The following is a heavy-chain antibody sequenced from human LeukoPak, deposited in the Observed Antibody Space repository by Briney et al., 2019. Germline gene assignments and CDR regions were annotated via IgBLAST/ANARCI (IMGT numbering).Heavy chain of an antibody. J-gene: IGHJ4*02. CDR3: ARRTTGSNLDF. CDR2: ISGSGGRS. V-gene: IGHV3-23*01. Sequence: GGSLRLSGAASGFTFSSYVMSWVRQAPGKGLEWVSSISGSGGRSYYADSVKGRFIISRDNSKNTLYLQMNSLRAEDTAVYYCARRTTGSNLDFWGQGTLVTVSS. CDR1: GFTFSSYV. D-gene: IGHD3-10*01.